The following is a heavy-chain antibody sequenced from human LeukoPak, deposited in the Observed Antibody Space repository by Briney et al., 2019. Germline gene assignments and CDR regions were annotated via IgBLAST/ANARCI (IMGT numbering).Heavy chain of an antibody. D-gene: IGHD3-3*01. J-gene: IGHJ5*02. V-gene: IGHV3-21*01. Sequence: GGSLRLSRAASGFTFSSYSMNWVRQAPGKGLEWVSSISSSSSYIYYADSVKGRFTISRDNAKNSLYLQMNSLRAEDTAVYYCARDYDFWSGYYIWFDPWGQGTLVTVSS. CDR1: GFTFSSYS. CDR3: ARDYDFWSGYYIWFDP. CDR2: ISSSSSYI.